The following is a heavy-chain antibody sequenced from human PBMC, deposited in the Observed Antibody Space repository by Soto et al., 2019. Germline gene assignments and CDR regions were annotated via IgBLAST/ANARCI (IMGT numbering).Heavy chain of an antibody. Sequence: PGGSLRLSCAASGFTFSSYAIHWVRQAPGKGLGWVTIISKDGNSKHYADSVKGRFTISRDNSKNTLFLQMNSLRAEDTAVYYCARDPQGSYCYIDYWGQGTPVTVSS. CDR3: ARDPQGSYCYIDY. J-gene: IGHJ4*02. V-gene: IGHV3-30-3*01. CDR2: ISKDGNSK. D-gene: IGHD3-10*01. CDR1: GFTFSSYA.